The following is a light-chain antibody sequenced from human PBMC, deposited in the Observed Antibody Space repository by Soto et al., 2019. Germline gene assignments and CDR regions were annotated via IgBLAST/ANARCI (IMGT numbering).Light chain of an antibody. CDR3: QHSYTSPRT. Sequence: DIEMTQSPSSLSASVGDRVSVSCRASQSISTLLYWYQQRPGEAPKLLIYAASSLQSGVPSRFSGSGSGADFTLTIGSLQPEYFATYYCQHSYTSPRTFGQGTKVEVK. CDR2: AAS. V-gene: IGKV1-39*01. CDR1: QSISTL. J-gene: IGKJ1*01.